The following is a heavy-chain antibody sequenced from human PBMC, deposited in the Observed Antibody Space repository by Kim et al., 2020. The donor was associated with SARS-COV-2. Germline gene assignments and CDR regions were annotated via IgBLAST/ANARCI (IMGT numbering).Heavy chain of an antibody. D-gene: IGHD1-7*01. CDR1: GGTFSSYA. Sequence: SVKVSCKASGGTFSSYAISWVRQAPGQGLEWMGRIIPILGIANYAQKFQGRVTITADKSTSTAYMELSSLRSEDTAVYYCARATGITGTRDAFDIWGQGTMVTVSS. V-gene: IGHV1-69*04. CDR2: IIPILGIA. J-gene: IGHJ3*02. CDR3: ARATGITGTRDAFDI.